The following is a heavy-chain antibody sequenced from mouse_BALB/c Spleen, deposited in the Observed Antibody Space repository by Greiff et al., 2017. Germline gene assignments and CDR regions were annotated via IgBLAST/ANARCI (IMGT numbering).Heavy chain of an antibody. CDR3: ARGWGSSYDWYFDV. J-gene: IGHJ1*01. CDR1: GFTFSSFG. Sequence: EVKLMESGGGLVQPGGSRKLSCAASGFTFSSFGMHWVRQAPEKGLEWVAYISSGSSTIYYADTVKGRFTISRDNPKNTLFLQMTSLRSEDTAMYYCARGWGSSYDWYFDVWGAGTTVTVSS. V-gene: IGHV5-17*02. D-gene: IGHD1-1*01. CDR2: ISSGSSTI.